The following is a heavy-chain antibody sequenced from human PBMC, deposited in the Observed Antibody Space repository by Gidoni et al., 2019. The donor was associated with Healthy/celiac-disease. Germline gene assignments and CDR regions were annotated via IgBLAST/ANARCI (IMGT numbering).Heavy chain of an antibody. CDR3: ARLPVVTPGYFQH. V-gene: IGHV4-39*01. Sequence: QLQLQESGPGLVKPSETLSLTCTVSGGSISRSSYYWGWSRQPPGKGLELIGSIYYSGSTYYNPSLKSRVTISVDTSKNQFSLKLSSVTAADTAVYYCARLPVVTPGYFQHWGQGTLVTVSS. D-gene: IGHD2-21*02. CDR1: GGSISRSSYY. J-gene: IGHJ1*01. CDR2: IYYSGST.